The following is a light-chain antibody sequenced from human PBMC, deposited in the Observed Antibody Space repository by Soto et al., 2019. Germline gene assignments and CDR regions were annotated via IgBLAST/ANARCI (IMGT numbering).Light chain of an antibody. CDR3: QQYYGTPLT. CDR1: QSVLYSSKNKNY. J-gene: IGKJ4*01. V-gene: IGKV4-1*01. CDR2: WAS. Sequence: DIVMTQSPDSLAVSLGERATINCKSSQSVLYSSKNKNYLAWYQQKPGQPPKLLIYWASTRESGVPDRFSGSGSGTEFTLTISSLQAEDVAVYYCQQYYGTPLTFGGGTKVEIK.